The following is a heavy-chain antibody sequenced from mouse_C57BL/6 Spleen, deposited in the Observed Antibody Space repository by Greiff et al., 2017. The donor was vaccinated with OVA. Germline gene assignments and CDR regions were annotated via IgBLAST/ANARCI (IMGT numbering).Heavy chain of an antibody. D-gene: IGHD1-1*01. V-gene: IGHV3-6*01. J-gene: IGHJ1*03. CDR2: ISYDGSN. CDR1: GYSITSGYY. Sequence: EVHLVESGPGLVKPSQSLSLTCSVTGYSITSGYYWNWIRQFPGNKLEWMGYISYDGSNNYNPSLKNRISITRDTSKNQFFLKLNSVTTEDTATYYCAREGDYYGSSPGDFDVWGTGTTVTVSS. CDR3: AREGDYYGSSPGDFDV.